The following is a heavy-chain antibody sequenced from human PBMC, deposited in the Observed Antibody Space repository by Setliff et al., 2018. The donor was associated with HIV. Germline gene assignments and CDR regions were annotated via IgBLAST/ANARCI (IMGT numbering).Heavy chain of an antibody. CDR3: SRDKNLGAFSYGMDV. CDR1: TFTFSTYW. Sequence: GSLRLSCAASTFTFSTYWMSWVRPAPGKGLEWVANIKEDGSEKYYVDSVKGRFTISRDNAKNSLYLQMNSLRAEDTAVYYCSRDKNLGAFSYGMDVWGQGTVVTVSS. CDR2: IKEDGSEK. J-gene: IGHJ6*02. V-gene: IGHV3-7*01.